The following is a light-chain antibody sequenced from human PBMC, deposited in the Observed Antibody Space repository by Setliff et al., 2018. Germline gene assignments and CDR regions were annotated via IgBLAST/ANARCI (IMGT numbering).Light chain of an antibody. CDR3: QSYDSGLSGPNYV. V-gene: IGLV1-40*01. J-gene: IGLJ1*01. Sequence: QSVLTQPPSVSGAPGQRVTISCTGSSSNIGAGYDVHWYQQLPGTAPKLLIYGNTNRPSGVPDRFSGSKSGTSASLAITGLQAADEADYYCQSYDSGLSGPNYVFGTGT. CDR1: SSNIGAGYD. CDR2: GNT.